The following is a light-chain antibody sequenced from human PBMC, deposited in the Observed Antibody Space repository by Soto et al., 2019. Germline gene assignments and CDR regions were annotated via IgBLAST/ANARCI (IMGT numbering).Light chain of an antibody. CDR1: QSIDSN. CDR2: GAS. CDR3: QQYYYWPANS. J-gene: IGKJ2*03. V-gene: IGKV3-15*01. Sequence: EIVMTQSPATLSVSPGERATLSCRASQSIDSNLAWYQQKLGQTPRLLIYGASTRATGAPARFSGSGSGTDFTLTISNLQSEGFAVYYCQQYYYWPANSFGQGTKVDIK.